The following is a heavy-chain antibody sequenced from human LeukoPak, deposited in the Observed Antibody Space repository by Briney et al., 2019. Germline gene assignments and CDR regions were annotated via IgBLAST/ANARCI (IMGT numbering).Heavy chain of an antibody. CDR2: IYYSGST. V-gene: IGHV4-59*01. Sequence: SATLSLTCSCSGVSIISDYWSWIRQRPGKGLDWVGYIYYSGSTNYNPSLKTRVTISVNTSKNQFPLKLSSVTAADTAVYYCARGRDPGVLDYWGQGPLVTVSS. CDR1: GVSIISDY. J-gene: IGHJ4*02. D-gene: IGHD6-6*01. CDR3: ARGRDPGVLDY.